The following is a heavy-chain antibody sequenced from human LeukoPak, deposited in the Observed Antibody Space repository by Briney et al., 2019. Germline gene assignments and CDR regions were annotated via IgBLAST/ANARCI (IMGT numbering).Heavy chain of an antibody. V-gene: IGHV4-34*01. CDR3: ARVVLLWFGEPPTDWFDR. J-gene: IGHJ5*02. CDR1: GGSFSGYY. D-gene: IGHD3-10*01. Sequence: SETLSLICAVYGGSFSGYYWRWIRQPPGKGLEWFGEINHSGSTNYNPSLKSRVTISVDTSKNQFSLKLSSVTAADTAVYYCARVVLLWFGEPPTDWFDRWDQGTLVTVSS. CDR2: INHSGST.